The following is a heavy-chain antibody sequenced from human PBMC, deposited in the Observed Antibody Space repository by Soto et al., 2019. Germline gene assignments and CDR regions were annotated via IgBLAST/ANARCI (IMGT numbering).Heavy chain of an antibody. V-gene: IGHV3-23*01. CDR3: VKNSGWFNT. Sequence: GGSLRLSCAASGFTFGTTDMSWVRQAPGEGLEWVSTIDGSGGITYYADSVKGRFTISGDNSRNTVYLQMNSLGGDDTALYYCVKNSGWFNTWGQGALVTVSS. CDR1: GFTFGTTD. CDR2: IDGSGGIT. J-gene: IGHJ5*02. D-gene: IGHD3-10*01.